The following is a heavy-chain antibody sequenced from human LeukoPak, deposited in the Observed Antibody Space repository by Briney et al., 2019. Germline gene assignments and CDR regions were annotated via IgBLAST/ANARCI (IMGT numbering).Heavy chain of an antibody. J-gene: IGHJ5*02. D-gene: IGHD2-2*01. V-gene: IGHV1-69*04. Sequence: SVKVSCKASGGTFSSYAISWVRQAPGQGLEWMGRIIPILGIANYAQKFQGRVTITADKSTSTAYMELSSLRSEDTAVYYCARRPAAVILAPKYNWFDPWGQGTLVTVSS. CDR1: GGTFSSYA. CDR2: IIPILGIA. CDR3: ARRPAAVILAPKYNWFDP.